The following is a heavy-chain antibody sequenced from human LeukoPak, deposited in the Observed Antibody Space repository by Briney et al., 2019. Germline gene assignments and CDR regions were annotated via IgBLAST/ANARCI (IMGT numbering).Heavy chain of an antibody. Sequence: SQTLSLTCAISGDSVSSNSAAGNWTRQSPSRGLECLGSTYYRSKWYNDYAVSVKSRITINTDTYKNQFSLQLNSVTPEDKAVYYCARRGKGVMATTFDYWGQGTLVTVSS. CDR2: TYYRSKWYN. D-gene: IGHD5-12*01. J-gene: IGHJ4*02. V-gene: IGHV6-1*01. CDR3: ARRGKGVMATTFDY. CDR1: GDSVSSNSAA.